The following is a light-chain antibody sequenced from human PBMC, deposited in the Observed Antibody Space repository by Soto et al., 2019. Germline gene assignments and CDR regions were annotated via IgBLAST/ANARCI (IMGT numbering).Light chain of an antibody. Sequence: AVQMTQSPSSLSASIGDKVTITCRASHVVSNYLAWYQQKPGNPPKALIYAASFLQSGVPSRFSGSGSGTDFSLTISFLQSEDFATYYCQHYYSYPYTFGQGTTLE. CDR2: AAS. J-gene: IGKJ2*01. CDR1: HVVSNY. V-gene: IGKV1-8*01. CDR3: QHYYSYPYT.